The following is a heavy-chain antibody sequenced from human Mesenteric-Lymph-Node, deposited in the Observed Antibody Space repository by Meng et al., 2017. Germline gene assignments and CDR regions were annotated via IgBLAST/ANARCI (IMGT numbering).Heavy chain of an antibody. V-gene: IGHV3-48*04. CDR1: GFTFSSYS. CDR2: ISSSGSTI. D-gene: IGHD3-22*01. Sequence: GGSLRLSCAASGFTFSSYSMNWVRQAPGKGLEWVSYISSSGSTIYYADSVKGRFTISRDNAKNSLYLQMNSLRAEDTAVYYCARDDSNYYDSSGYYQYFDYWGQGTLVTSPQ. J-gene: IGHJ4*02. CDR3: ARDDSNYYDSSGYYQYFDY.